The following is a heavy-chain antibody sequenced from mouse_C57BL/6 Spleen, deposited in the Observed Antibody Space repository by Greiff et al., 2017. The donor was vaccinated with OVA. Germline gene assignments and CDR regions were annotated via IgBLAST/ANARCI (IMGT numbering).Heavy chain of an antibody. CDR3: ARGRGYYGNDYFDY. CDR1: GFTFSSYA. CDR2: ISDGGSYT. V-gene: IGHV5-4*03. D-gene: IGHD2-1*01. J-gene: IGHJ2*01. Sequence: DVMLVESGGGLVKPGGSLKLSCAASGFTFSSYAMSWVRQTPEKRLEWVATISDGGSYTYYPDNVKGRFTISRDNAKNNLYLQMSHLKSEDTAMYYCARGRGYYGNDYFDYWGQGTTLTVSS.